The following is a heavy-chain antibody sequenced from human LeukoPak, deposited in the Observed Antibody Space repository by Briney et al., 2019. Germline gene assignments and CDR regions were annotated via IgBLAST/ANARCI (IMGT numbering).Heavy chain of an antibody. CDR3: ARERSRGETAAGTVDY. CDR1: GGSISSYY. V-gene: IGHV4-34*01. Sequence: SETLSLTCTVSGGSISSYYWSWIRQPPGKGLEWIGEINHSGSTNYNPSLKSRVTISVDTSKNQFSLKLSSVTAADTAVYYCARERSRGETAAGTVDYWGQGTLVTVSS. CDR2: INHSGST. J-gene: IGHJ4*02. D-gene: IGHD6-13*01.